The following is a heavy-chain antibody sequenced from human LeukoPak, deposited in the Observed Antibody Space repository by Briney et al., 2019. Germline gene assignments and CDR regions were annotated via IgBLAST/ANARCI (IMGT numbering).Heavy chain of an antibody. CDR3: ARGLLTGVR. D-gene: IGHD7-27*01. CDR2: ISDSGGRT. Sequence: GGSLRLSCAVSGITLSNYGMSWVRQAPGKGLEWVAGISDSGGRTNYADSVKGRFTISRDNPKNTLNLQMNSLRAEDTAVYYCARGLLTGVRWGQGTLVTVSS. V-gene: IGHV3-23*01. CDR1: GITLSNYG. J-gene: IGHJ4*02.